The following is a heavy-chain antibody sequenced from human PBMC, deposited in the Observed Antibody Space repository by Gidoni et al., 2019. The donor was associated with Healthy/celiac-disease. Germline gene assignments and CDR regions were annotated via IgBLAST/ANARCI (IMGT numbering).Heavy chain of an antibody. Sequence: QVQLQESGPGLVTPSETLSLTCTASGGSISSYYWSWIRQPPGKGLEWIGYIYYSGSTNYNPSLKSRVTISVDTSKNQFSLKLSSVTAADTAVYYCARLGGYYDSSGYYRGLDYWGQGTLVTVSS. CDR2: IYYSGST. D-gene: IGHD3-22*01. J-gene: IGHJ4*02. CDR3: ARLGGYYDSSGYYRGLDY. CDR1: GGSISSYY. V-gene: IGHV4-59*08.